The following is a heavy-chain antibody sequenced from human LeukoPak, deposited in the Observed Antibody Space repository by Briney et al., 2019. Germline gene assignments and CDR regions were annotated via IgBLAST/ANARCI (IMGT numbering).Heavy chain of an antibody. CDR3: ASFRLGESTFSEN. D-gene: IGHD1-26*01. CDR1: GGSISSSSYY. V-gene: IGHV4-39*07. J-gene: IGHJ4*02. Sequence: SETLSLTCAVSGGSISSSSYYWAWVRQPPGKGLEWIGFIYYSGITYYSPSLASRITISIDRSRSQFSLNLTSVTAADRAVYFCASFRLGESTFSENWGQGTLVTVSS. CDR2: IYYSGIT.